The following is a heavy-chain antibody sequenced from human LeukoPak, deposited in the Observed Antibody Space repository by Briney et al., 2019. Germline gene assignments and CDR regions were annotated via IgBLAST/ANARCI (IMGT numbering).Heavy chain of an antibody. D-gene: IGHD6-25*01. CDR3: AKDRRRPLYLDY. J-gene: IGHJ4*02. CDR1: GFTFSSYG. CDR2: IRYDGSNK. Sequence: GGSLRLSCAASGFTFSSYGMHWVRQAPGKGLEWVAFIRYDGSNKYYADSVKGRFTISRDNSKNTLYLQMNSLRAEDTAVYYCAKDRRRPLYLDYWGQGTLVTVSS. V-gene: IGHV3-30*02.